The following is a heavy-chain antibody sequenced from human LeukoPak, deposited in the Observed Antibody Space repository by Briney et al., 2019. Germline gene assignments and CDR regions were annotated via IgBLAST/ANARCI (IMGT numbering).Heavy chain of an antibody. CDR2: IIPIFGTA. V-gene: IGHV1-69*13. D-gene: IGHD5-18*01. J-gene: IGHJ6*02. CDR3: ATYTAMVNYYYYGMDV. Sequence: ASVKVSCKASGYTFTSYAISWVRQAPGQGLEWMGGIIPIFGTANYAQKFQGRVTITADESTSTAYMELSSLRSEDTAVYYCATYTAMVNYYYYGMDVWGQGTTVTVSS. CDR1: GYTFTSYA.